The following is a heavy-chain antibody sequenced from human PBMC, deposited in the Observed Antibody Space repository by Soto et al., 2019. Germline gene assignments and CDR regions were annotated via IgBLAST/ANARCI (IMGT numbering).Heavy chain of an antibody. D-gene: IGHD2-2*01. V-gene: IGHV3-21*01. J-gene: IGHJ3*02. CDR2: ISSSTSHI. CDR1: GFTFSSYS. CDR3: ARDAVVVPAAMADSGYELGPHDAFHI. Sequence: EVQLVESGGGLVKPGGSLRLSCAASGFTFSSYSMNWVRQAPGKGLEWVSSISSSTSHIYYADSVKGRFTISRDNAKKSLFLQMNRLRAEDTAVYYCARDAVVVPAAMADSGYELGPHDAFHIWGRGTKVTVSS.